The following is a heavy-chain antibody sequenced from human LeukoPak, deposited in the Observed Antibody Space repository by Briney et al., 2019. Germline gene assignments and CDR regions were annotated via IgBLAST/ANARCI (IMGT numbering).Heavy chain of an antibody. CDR3: ARVGAGGDYALDY. D-gene: IGHD4-17*01. CDR1: GYTFTGYY. V-gene: IGHV1-2*04. Sequence: ASVKVSCKASGYTFTGYYMHWVRQAPGQGLEWMGWINPNSGGTNYAQKFQGWVTMTRDTSISTAYMELSRLRSDDTAVYYCARVGAGGDYALDYWGQGTLVTASS. J-gene: IGHJ4*02. CDR2: INPNSGGT.